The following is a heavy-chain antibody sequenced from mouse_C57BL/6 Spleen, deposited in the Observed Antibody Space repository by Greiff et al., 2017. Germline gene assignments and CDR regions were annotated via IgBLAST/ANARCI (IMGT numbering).Heavy chain of an antibody. J-gene: IGHJ3*01. Sequence: QVHVKQSGAELVKPGASVKVSCKASGYTFTSYWMHWVKQRPGQGLEWIGRIHPSDSDTNYNQKFKGKATFTVDKSSSTAYMQLSSLTSEDSAVYYGAISMGFAYWGQGTLVTVSA. CDR3: AISMGFAY. D-gene: IGHD1-1*02. CDR1: GYTFTSYW. CDR2: IHPSDSDT. V-gene: IGHV1-74*01.